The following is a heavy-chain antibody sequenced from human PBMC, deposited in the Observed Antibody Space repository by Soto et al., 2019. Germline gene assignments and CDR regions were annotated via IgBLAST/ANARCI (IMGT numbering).Heavy chain of an antibody. CDR2: VWFDGSIQ. Sequence: PGESLKISCVASGFTFSDYGIHWVRQAPDKGLEWVAAVWFDGSIQYYGDSVKGRFTISRDNSNNTVDLQMNNLRAEDTAVYYCARVDFGGNSYYFDYWGQGTPVTVSS. CDR1: GFTFSDYG. V-gene: IGHV3-33*01. CDR3: ARVDFGGNSYYFDY. J-gene: IGHJ4*02. D-gene: IGHD1-7*01.